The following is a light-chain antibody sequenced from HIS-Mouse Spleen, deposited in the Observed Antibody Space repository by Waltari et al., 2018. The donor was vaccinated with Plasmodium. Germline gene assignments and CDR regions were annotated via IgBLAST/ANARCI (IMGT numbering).Light chain of an antibody. Sequence: QSALTQPRSVSGSPGQSVTLSCTGTSSDVVGYNVVSWYQQHPGKAPKLMIYDVSKRPSGVPDRFSGSKSGNTASLTISGLQAEDEADYYCCSYAGSYTYVFGTGTKVTVL. J-gene: IGLJ1*01. CDR3: CSYAGSYTYV. CDR2: DVS. CDR1: SSDVVGYNV. V-gene: IGLV2-11*01.